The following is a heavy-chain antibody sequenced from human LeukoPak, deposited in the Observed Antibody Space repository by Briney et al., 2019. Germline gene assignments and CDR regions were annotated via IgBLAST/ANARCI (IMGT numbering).Heavy chain of an antibody. D-gene: IGHD1-1*01. CDR2: IYYSRST. CDR3: ARVTYRTTGIDYYYYMDG. J-gene: IGHJ6*03. CDR1: TFTISSHY. V-gene: IGHV4-59*11. Sequence: SETLSFNSTVSTFTISSHYWSWLRQPPGKGLEWIGYIYYSRSTNYQPSLKSRVTISGDTSQNQFSLKLRSVTAADTAVYYCARVTYRTTGIDYYYYMDGWGKGTKV.